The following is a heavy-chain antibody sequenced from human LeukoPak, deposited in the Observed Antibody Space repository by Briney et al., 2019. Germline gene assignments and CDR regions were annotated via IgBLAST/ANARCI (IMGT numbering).Heavy chain of an antibody. D-gene: IGHD1-26*01. CDR1: GFTFSSYA. CDR2: ISYDGSNK. J-gene: IGHJ4*02. V-gene: IGHV3-30*04. CDR3: ANSGSFSVYFDY. Sequence: PGGSLRLSCAASGFTFSSYAMHWVRQAPGKGLEWVAVISYDGSNKYYADSVKGRFTISRDNSKNTLYLQMNSLRAEDTAVYYCANSGSFSVYFDYWGQGTLVTVSP.